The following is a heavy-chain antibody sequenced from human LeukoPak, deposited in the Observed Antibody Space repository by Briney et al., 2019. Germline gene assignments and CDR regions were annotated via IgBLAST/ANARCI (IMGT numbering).Heavy chain of an antibody. J-gene: IGHJ3*02. Sequence: GGSLRLSCVASGLTFNSHSMSWVRQAPGMGLEWVSVVSTNGDVTFYADSVKGRFTISRDNSKNTLFLQMNSLRAEDTAVYYCAKDESPYYYDSSDLRDDAFDIWGQGTMVTVSS. CDR1: GLTFNSHS. D-gene: IGHD3-22*01. CDR3: AKDESPYYYDSSDLRDDAFDI. V-gene: IGHV3-23*01. CDR2: VSTNGDVT.